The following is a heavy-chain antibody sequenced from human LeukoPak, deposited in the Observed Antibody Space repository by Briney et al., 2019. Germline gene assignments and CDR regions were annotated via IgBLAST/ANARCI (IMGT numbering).Heavy chain of an antibody. CDR1: GGTFSSYA. V-gene: IGHV1-69*13. D-gene: IGHD2-2*01. J-gene: IGHJ6*02. CDR2: IIPIFVTA. CDR3: ARGDIVVVPAAVGVSYYYGMDV. Sequence: SVKVSCKASGGTFSSYAISWVRQAPGQGLEWMGGIIPIFVTANYAQKFQGRVTITADESTSTAYMELSSLRSEDTAVYYCARGDIVVVPAAVGVSYYYGMDVWGQGTTVTVSS.